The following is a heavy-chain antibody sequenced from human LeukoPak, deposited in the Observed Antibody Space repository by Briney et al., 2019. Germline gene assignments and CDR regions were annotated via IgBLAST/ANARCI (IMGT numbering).Heavy chain of an antibody. Sequence: PSETLSLTCTVSGGSIRSSSYYWGGMRQPPGKGLEWIGSIYYSGSTYYNPSLKSRVTISVDTSKNQVSLRLSSVTAADTAVYYCASGHYDSSGYYYPFDYLGQGTLVTVSS. CDR2: IYYSGST. CDR3: ASGHYDSSGYYYPFDY. D-gene: IGHD3-22*01. V-gene: IGHV4-39*01. J-gene: IGHJ4*02. CDR1: GGSIRSSSYY.